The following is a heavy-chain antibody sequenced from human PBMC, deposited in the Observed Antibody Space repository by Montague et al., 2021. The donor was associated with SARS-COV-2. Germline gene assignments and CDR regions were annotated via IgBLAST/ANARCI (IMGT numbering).Heavy chain of an antibody. CDR2: ISSSGSTI. J-gene: IGHJ6*02. D-gene: IGHD3-3*01. CDR3: ARGGTYYNFWSGFYNYHYAMDV. Sequence: SLRLSLAASGFTFSSYEMNWVRQAPGKRLEWVSYISSSGSTIYYADSVKGRFTISRGNAKNSLYLQMNSLRAEDTAVYYCARGGTYYNFWSGFYNYHYAMDVWGRGTTVTVSS. CDR1: GFTFSSYE. V-gene: IGHV3-48*03.